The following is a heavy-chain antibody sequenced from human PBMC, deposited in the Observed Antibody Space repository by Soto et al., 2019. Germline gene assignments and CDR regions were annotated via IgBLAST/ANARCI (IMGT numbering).Heavy chain of an antibody. CDR1: GFTFSSYS. J-gene: IGHJ4*02. V-gene: IGHV3-21*01. Sequence: PGGSLRLSCAASGFTFSSYSMNWVRQAPGKGLEWVSSISSSSSYIYYADSVKGRFTISRDNAKNSLYLQMNSLRAEDTAVYYCAREGNDILTGYYDYWGQGTLVTVSS. CDR2: ISSSSSYI. D-gene: IGHD3-9*01. CDR3: AREGNDILTGYYDY.